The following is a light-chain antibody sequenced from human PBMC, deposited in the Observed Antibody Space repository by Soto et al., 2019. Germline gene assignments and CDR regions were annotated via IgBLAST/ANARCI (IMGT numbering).Light chain of an antibody. Sequence: DIQVTQSPSSLSASVGERVTIACRASQDIAGYLAWYQHKPGRTPELLIHGASRLQSGVPARFSGSGSGTDFTLSIKSLQPEDFATYYCQQLNSYPQVNFGQGTRREIK. CDR2: GAS. J-gene: IGKJ5*01. CDR1: QDIAGY. V-gene: IGKV1D-12*01. CDR3: QQLNSYPQVN.